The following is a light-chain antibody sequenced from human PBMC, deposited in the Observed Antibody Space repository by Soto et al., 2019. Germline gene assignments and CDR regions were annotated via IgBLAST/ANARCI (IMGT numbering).Light chain of an antibody. J-gene: IGKJ1*01. Sequence: EIVLAQSPGTLCLTRGERAALSCRASQSLSSSFLAWYQQKPGQAPRLLIYGASSRATGIPDRFSGSGSGTNFTLTISRLEPEDFAVYYCQQYGSPWTFGQGTKVDIK. CDR3: QQYGSPWT. V-gene: IGKV3-20*01. CDR2: GAS. CDR1: QSLSSSF.